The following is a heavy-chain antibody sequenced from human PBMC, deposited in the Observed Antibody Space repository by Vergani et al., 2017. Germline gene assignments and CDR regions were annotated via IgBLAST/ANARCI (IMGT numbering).Heavy chain of an antibody. J-gene: IGHJ6*03. D-gene: IGHD3-10*01. V-gene: IGHV3-30*18. CDR1: GFTFSSYG. CDR3: AKERSRGITMVRGVITYYYYYYMDV. Sequence: QVQLVESGGGVVQPGRSLRLSCAASGFTFSSYGMHWVRQAPGKGLEWVAVISYDGSNKYYADSVKGRFTISRDNTKNTLYLQMNSLRAEDTAVYYCAKERSRGITMVRGVITYYYYYYMDVWGRGTTVTVSS. CDR2: ISYDGSNK.